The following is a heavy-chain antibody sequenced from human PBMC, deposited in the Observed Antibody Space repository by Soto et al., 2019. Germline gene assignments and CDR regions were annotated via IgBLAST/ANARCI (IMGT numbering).Heavy chain of an antibody. D-gene: IGHD4-17*01. CDR1: GFTFSDYH. CDR2: IRTSDNYT. J-gene: IGHJ4*02. CDR3: AREGPYGDSSFDY. Sequence: PGGSLRLSCVASGFTFSDYHMSWIRQAPGKGLEWVSYIRTSDNYTDYAESVKGRFTTSRDNAKSSLYLQLNSLRAEDTALYYCAREGPYGDSSFDYWGQGTLVTVSS. V-gene: IGHV3-11*06.